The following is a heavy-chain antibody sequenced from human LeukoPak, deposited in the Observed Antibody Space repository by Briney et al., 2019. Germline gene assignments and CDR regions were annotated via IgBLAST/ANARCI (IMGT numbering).Heavy chain of an antibody. CDR2: INTNTGNP. D-gene: IGHD3-9*01. V-gene: IGHV7-4-1*02. CDR1: GYTFTSYA. CDR3: AREERDYDILTGYYYNWFDP. J-gene: IGHJ5*02. Sequence: VASVRVSCKASGYTFTSYAMNWVRQAPGQGLEWMGWINTNTGNPTYAQGFTGRFVFSLDTSVSTAYLQISSLKAEDTAVYYCAREERDYDILTGYYYNWFDPWGQGTLVTVSS.